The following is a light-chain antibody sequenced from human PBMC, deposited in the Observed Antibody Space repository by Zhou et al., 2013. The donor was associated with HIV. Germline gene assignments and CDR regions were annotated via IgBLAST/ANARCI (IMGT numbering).Light chain of an antibody. CDR1: RDINVW. V-gene: IGKV1D-16*01. CDR2: AAS. CDR3: QQYNSYPIT. J-gene: IGKJ5*01. Sequence: DIQMTQSPSFVSASVGDSVNITCRASRDINVWLDWYQQSPGRAPKLLIFAASSLHTGVPSRFSGSRSGTEFTLTISSLQPDDFATYYCQQYNSYPITFGQGTRLEIK.